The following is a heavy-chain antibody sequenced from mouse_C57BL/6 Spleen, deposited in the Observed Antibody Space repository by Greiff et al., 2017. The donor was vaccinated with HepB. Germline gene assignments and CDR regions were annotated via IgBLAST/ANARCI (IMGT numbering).Heavy chain of an antibody. CDR2: IYPGDGDT. J-gene: IGHJ2*01. CDR3: ARDTTVVATGDFDY. Sequence: ESGPELVKPGASVKISCKASGYAFSSSWMNWVKQRPGKGLEWIGRIYPGDGDTNYNGKFKGKATLTADKSSSTAYMQLSSLTSEDSAVYFCARDTTVVATGDFDYWGQGTTLTVSS. V-gene: IGHV1-82*01. CDR1: GYAFSSSW. D-gene: IGHD1-1*01.